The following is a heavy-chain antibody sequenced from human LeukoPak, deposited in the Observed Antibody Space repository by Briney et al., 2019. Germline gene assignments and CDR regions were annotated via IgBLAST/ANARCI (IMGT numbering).Heavy chain of an antibody. Sequence: SETLSLTCTVSGGSISSSSYYWGWIRQPPGKGLEWIGNIYYSGNTYYNPSLKSRVTISVDTSKNQFSLNLSSVTAADTAVYYCARASPHCNNITCYAGALDFWGQGILVTVSS. CDR1: GGSISSSSYY. D-gene: IGHD2/OR15-2a*01. J-gene: IGHJ4*02. CDR3: ARASPHCNNITCYAGALDF. CDR2: IYYSGNT. V-gene: IGHV4-39*01.